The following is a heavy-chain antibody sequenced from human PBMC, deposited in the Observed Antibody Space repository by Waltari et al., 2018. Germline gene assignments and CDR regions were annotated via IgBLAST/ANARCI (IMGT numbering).Heavy chain of an antibody. CDR2: IKQDGSDT. Sequence: EVQLVESGGGLVQPGGSLRLSCVASGFTFNTFWMSWVRPAPGKCLGGWTDIKQDGSDTYYADSVKGRFTVSRDKAKNSLYLQMNSLRVEDTAVYYCARDWEGDRPNFDYWGQGTLVTVSS. D-gene: IGHD1-26*01. CDR1: GFTFNTFW. CDR3: ARDWEGDRPNFDY. V-gene: IGHV3-7*04. J-gene: IGHJ4*02.